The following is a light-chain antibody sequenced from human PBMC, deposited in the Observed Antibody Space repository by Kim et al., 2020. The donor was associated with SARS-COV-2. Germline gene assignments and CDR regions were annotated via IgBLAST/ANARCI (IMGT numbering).Light chain of an antibody. J-gene: IGLJ2*01. CDR2: QDS. CDR1: KLGDKY. CDR3: QAWDSSTAV. Sequence: VAPGQPASITCSGDKLGDKYACWYQQKPGQSPVLVIYQDSKRPSGIPERFSGSNSGNTATLTISGTQAMDEADYYCQAWDSSTAVFGGGTKLTVL. V-gene: IGLV3-1*01.